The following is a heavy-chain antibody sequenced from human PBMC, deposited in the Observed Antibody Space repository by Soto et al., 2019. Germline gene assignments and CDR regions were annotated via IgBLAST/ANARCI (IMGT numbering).Heavy chain of an antibody. J-gene: IGHJ6*02. CDR3: ARRHSREGGMDV. Sequence: QVQLQESGPGLVKPSETLSLTCTVSGGSISSYYWSWIRQPPGKGLEWIGYIYYSGSTNYNPSLKSRVTISVDTSKNQFSLKLSSVTAADTAVYYCARRHSREGGMDVWGQGTTVTVSS. CDR1: GGSISSYY. CDR2: IYYSGST. V-gene: IGHV4-59*08. D-gene: IGHD3-22*01.